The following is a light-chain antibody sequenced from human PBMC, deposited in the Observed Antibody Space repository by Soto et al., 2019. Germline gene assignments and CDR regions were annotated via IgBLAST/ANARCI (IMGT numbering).Light chain of an antibody. CDR2: GAS. Sequence: EVVLTRSPGTLSLSPGERATLSCRASQSVSSSYLAWYQQKPGQAPRLLIYGASSRATGIPDRFSGSGSGTDFTLTISRLEPEDFAVYYCQQYGSSPPWTFGQGTKVDI. V-gene: IGKV3-20*01. J-gene: IGKJ1*01. CDR3: QQYGSSPPWT. CDR1: QSVSSSY.